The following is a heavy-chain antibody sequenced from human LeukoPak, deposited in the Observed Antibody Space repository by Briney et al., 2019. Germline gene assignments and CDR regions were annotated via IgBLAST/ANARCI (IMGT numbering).Heavy chain of an antibody. D-gene: IGHD1-1*01. V-gene: IGHV4-59*12. CDR1: GGSITSYY. Sequence: PSETLSLTCTVSGGSITSYYWSWIRQPPGKGLEWIGYIYYSGSTNYNPSLKSRVTMSVDTSKNQFSLKLSSVTAADTAVYYCARGSKLVYDYWGQGTLVTVSS. CDR2: IYYSGST. J-gene: IGHJ4*02. CDR3: ARGSKLVYDY.